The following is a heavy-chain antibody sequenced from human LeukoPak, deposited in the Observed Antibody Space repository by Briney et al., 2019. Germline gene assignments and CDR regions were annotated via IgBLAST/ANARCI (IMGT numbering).Heavy chain of an antibody. CDR2: ISSDGSDA. V-gene: IGHV3-74*01. CDR1: GFTFSGYW. CDR3: AKELRSWSYYFDY. D-gene: IGHD6-13*01. Sequence: GGSLRLSCAASGFTFSGYWMHWVRQAPGKGLVWVSRISSDGSDAAYADSVKGRFTISRDNAKNTLYLQMNSLRAEDTAVYYCAKELRSWSYYFDYWGQGTLVTVSS. J-gene: IGHJ4*02.